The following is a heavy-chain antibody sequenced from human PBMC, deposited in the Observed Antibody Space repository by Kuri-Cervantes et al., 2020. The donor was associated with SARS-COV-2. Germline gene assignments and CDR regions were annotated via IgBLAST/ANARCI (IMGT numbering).Heavy chain of an antibody. CDR1: GFTFSSYW. J-gene: IGHJ5*02. CDR3: ARGVWRSYYTGNRFDP. V-gene: IGHV3-74*01. CDR2: INSGGSST. D-gene: IGHD3-3*01. Sequence: LSLTCAASGFTFSSYWMHWVRQAPGKGLVWVSRINSGGSSTTYADSVKGRFTISRDNAKNTLYLQMNSLRVEDTAVFYCARGVWRSYYTGNRFDPWGQGTLVTVSS.